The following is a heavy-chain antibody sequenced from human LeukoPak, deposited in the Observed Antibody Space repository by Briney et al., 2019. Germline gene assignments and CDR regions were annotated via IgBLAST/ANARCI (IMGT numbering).Heavy chain of an antibody. CDR3: ARGYCSSTICFQYFHH. CDR1: SDSISSSY. Sequence: SETLTLTCTVSSDSISSSYWSWIRQPPGKGLEWIGYIYYSGSTNYNPSLKSRVAISVDTSKNQFSLKLNSVTAADTAVYYCARGYCSSTICFQYFHHWGQGTLVTVSS. CDR2: IYYSGST. V-gene: IGHV4-59*01. J-gene: IGHJ1*01. D-gene: IGHD2-2*01.